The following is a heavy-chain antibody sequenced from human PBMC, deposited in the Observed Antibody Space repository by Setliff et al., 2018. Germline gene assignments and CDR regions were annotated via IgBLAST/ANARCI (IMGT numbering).Heavy chain of an antibody. Sequence: SETLSLTCIVSGGPINSYYWNWIRQPPGKGLEWIGYIYYSGNSNYDTNYNPSLKSRVTISVDTSKNSLDLQMDSLRAEDTAVYYCVGDRWKVVVNRGDDAFDLWGQGTMVTVSS. D-gene: IGHD2-15*01. CDR1: GGPINSYY. J-gene: IGHJ3*01. CDR3: VGDRWKVVVNRGDDAFDL. V-gene: IGHV4-59*12. CDR2: IYYSGNSNYDT.